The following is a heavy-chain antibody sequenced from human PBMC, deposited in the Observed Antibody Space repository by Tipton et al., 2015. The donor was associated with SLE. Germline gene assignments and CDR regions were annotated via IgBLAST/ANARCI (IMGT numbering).Heavy chain of an antibody. CDR1: GGSFSVYY. Sequence: GLVKPSETLSLTCAVYGGSFSVYYWSWIRQPPGKGLEWIGEINHSGSTNYNPSLMSRVTLSVDRSKDQFSLKLTSVTAADTAVYYCATSPSGSFDDWGQGTLVTVSS. V-gene: IGHV4-34*01. J-gene: IGHJ4*02. CDR3: ATSPSGSFDD. CDR2: INHSGST.